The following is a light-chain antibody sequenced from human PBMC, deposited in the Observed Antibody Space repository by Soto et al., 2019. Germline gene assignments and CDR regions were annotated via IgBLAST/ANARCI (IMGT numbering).Light chain of an antibody. J-gene: IGLJ1*01. CDR2: DVS. Sequence: TESGTGVGPRGQSIIISKTGSSSDVGNYNLVSWYQHHPGKAPKLMIYDVSKRPSGLSNRFSGSKSGNTASLTISGLQAEDECDYYCCSYATTSTYVFGTGTKVTVL. V-gene: IGLV2-23*02. CDR1: SSDVGNYNL. CDR3: CSYATTSTYV.